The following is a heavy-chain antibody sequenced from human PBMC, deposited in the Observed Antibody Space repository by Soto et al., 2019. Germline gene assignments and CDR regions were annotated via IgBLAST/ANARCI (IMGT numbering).Heavy chain of an antibody. CDR2: ISGSGGTT. V-gene: IGHV3-23*01. CDR3: AKDLQYDSSGYYYVGFDY. CDR1: GFTFISYG. D-gene: IGHD3-22*01. Sequence: GGSLRLSCAASGFTFISYGMSWVRQAPGKGLEWVSAISGSGGTTYYTDSVKGRFTISRDNSKNTLYLQMNSLRAEDTAVYYCAKDLQYDSSGYYYVGFDYWGQGTLVT. J-gene: IGHJ4*02.